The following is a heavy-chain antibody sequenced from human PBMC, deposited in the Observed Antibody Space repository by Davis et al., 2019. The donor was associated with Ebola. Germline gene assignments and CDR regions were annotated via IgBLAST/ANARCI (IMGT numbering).Heavy chain of an antibody. CDR1: GFTFSSYG. D-gene: IGHD1-20*01. J-gene: IGHJ5*01. Sequence: GESLKISCAASGFTFSSYGMHWVRQAPGKGLEWVASISSTGSASYYADSVRGRFIISRDNAGNSVYLQMNSLRADETAVYYCARDPSSFNWNDVGWFDSWGQGTLVTVSS. CDR3: ARDPSSFNWNDVGWFDS. V-gene: IGHV3-21*01. CDR2: ISSTGSAS.